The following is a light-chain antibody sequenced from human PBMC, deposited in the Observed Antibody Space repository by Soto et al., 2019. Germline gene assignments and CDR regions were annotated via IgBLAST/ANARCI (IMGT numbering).Light chain of an antibody. CDR1: QDINNY. CDR3: QQFDTLPFT. J-gene: IGKJ5*01. Sequence: DIQMTQSPSSLSASVGDRVTIICQASQDINNYLNWYQQKPGKAPKLLIYDSSNLEIGVPSKFSGSGYGTRFSFTISSLQPEDIATYYCQQFDTLPFTLGQGTRLEIK. V-gene: IGKV1-33*01. CDR2: DSS.